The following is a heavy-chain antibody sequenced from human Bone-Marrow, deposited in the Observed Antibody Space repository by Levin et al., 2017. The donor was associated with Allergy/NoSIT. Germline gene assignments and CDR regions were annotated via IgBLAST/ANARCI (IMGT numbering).Heavy chain of an antibody. CDR2: ISGGGGSP. CDR1: GFTFNDYI. CDR3: AKVSNTVTFFDS. D-gene: IGHD4-17*01. J-gene: IGHJ4*02. V-gene: IGHV3-23*01. Sequence: PGGSLRLSCAASGFTFNDYIITWVRQAPGKGLEWVSGISGGGGSPTYAGSVKGRFAISRDNSKSSVYLQMVSLRPEDTAIYYCAKVSNTVTFFDSWGQGTLVIVSS.